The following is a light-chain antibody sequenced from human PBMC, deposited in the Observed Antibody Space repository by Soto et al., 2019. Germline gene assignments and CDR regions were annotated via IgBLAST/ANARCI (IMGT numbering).Light chain of an antibody. CDR3: QQYDSSPWT. CDR2: GAS. J-gene: IGKJ1*01. Sequence: VFTQSPCTLSLSPGERATLSCRASQGLSCSFLALYHHKPGQAPRVVIYGASTRATGIPDRFSGSGSGTDFTVTISRLEPEDFAVYYCQQYDSSPWTFGQGTKVDI. V-gene: IGKV3-20*01. CDR1: QGLSCSF.